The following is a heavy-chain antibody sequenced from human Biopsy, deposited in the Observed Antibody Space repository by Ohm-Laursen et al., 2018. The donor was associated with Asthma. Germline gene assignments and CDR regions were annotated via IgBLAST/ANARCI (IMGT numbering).Heavy chain of an antibody. V-gene: IGHV4-34*01. CDR2: INHSGST. D-gene: IGHD3-3*01. Sequence: TLSLTCAVYGGSFSGYYWSWIRQPPGKGLEWIGEINHSGSTNYNPFLKSQVTISVDTSKNLFSLMLSSVTAADTAVYYFARSAKTIFGVVMGSYYYGMDVWGQGTTVTVSS. J-gene: IGHJ6*02. CDR3: ARSAKTIFGVVMGSYYYGMDV. CDR1: GGSFSGYY.